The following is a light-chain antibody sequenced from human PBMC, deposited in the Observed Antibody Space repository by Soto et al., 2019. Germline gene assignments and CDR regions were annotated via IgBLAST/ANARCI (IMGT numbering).Light chain of an antibody. CDR2: AAA. V-gene: IGKV1-39*01. J-gene: IGKJ4*01. Sequence: DIQMIQSHSSLSASVGGRFSITGRASPSISSYLNWYQQKPGKANKLLIYAAASLESGVPSRFSGSGSGTDFTLSISSLQPEEFATYYCKQSYSIPLTVGGGNKVAIK. CDR3: KQSYSIPLT. CDR1: PSISSY.